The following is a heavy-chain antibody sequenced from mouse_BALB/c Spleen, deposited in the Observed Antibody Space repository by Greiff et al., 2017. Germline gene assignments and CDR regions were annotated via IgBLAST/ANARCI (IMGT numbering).Heavy chain of an antibody. CDR3: ATYYGTDAMEY. J-gene: IGHJ4*01. D-gene: IGHD1-2*01. V-gene: IGHV5-9-4*01. CDR2: ISSGGSYT. Sequence: EVKLVESGGGLVKPGGSLKLSCAASGFTFSSYAMSWVRQSPEKRLEWVAEISSGGSYTYYPDTVTGRFTISRDNAKNTLYLEMSSLRSEDTAMYYCATYYGTDAMEYRGKGTSVTVSS. CDR1: GFTFSSYA.